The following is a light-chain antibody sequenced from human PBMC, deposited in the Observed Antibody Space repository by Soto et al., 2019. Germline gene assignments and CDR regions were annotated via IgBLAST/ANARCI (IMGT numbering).Light chain of an antibody. J-gene: IGKJ5*01. Sequence: DIQMTQSPSSLSASVGDRVTITCRASQSISNYLNWYQQKPGKAPKLLIYAASSLQSGVPSRFSGSGSGTDFTLTISSLRPEDFASYYCQQSYSTPITFGQGTRLDIK. CDR3: QQSYSTPIT. V-gene: IGKV1-39*01. CDR2: AAS. CDR1: QSISNY.